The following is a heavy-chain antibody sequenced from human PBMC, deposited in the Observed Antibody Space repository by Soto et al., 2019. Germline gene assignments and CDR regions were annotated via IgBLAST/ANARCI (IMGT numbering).Heavy chain of an antibody. D-gene: IGHD3-16*02. CDR3: ARGPTYYDYIWGSYRYTAHDY. V-gene: IGHV4-34*01. CDR2: INHSGST. J-gene: IGHJ4*02. CDR1: GGSFSGYY. Sequence: SETLSLTCAVYGGSFSGYYWSWIRQPPGKGLEWIGEINHSGSTNYNPSLKSRVTISVDTSKNQFSLKLSSVTAADTAVYYCARGPTYYDYIWGSYRYTAHDYWGQGTLLTVSS.